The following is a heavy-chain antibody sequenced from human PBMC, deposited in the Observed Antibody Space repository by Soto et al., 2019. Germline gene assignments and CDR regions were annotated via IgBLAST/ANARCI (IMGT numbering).Heavy chain of an antibody. J-gene: IGHJ4*02. CDR3: AHGAFFRGAHLDY. CDR1: GFSLSTSGES. CDR2: IYWDDDK. V-gene: IGHV2-5*02. D-gene: IGHD3-10*01. Sequence: QITLRESGPSLVKPTQTLTLTCTFSGFSLSTSGESVAWFRQPPGKALEWLALIYWDDDKRYNPSLKTRLTISKDTSKNQVVLKMTNMDPVDTATYYCAHGAFFRGAHLDYWGQGTLVTVSS.